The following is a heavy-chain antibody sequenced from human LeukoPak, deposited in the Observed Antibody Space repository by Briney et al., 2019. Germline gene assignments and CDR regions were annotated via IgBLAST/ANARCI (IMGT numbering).Heavy chain of an antibody. CDR3: AREDYGDYVFDY. Sequence: PGRSLRLSCAASGFNFNNYAMHWVRHVPGKGLKWLAVISYDGRDKFYADSVRGRFTISRDNSKNTLYLQMNSLRAEDTAVYYCAREDYGDYVFDYWGQGTLVTVSS. CDR2: ISYDGRDK. J-gene: IGHJ4*02. CDR1: GFNFNNYA. D-gene: IGHD4-17*01. V-gene: IGHV3-30*04.